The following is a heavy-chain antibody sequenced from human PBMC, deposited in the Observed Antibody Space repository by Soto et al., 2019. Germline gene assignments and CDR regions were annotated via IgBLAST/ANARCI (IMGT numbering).Heavy chain of an antibody. CDR2: IIPLSGTS. CDR3: ATSRDTTGYFDH. V-gene: IGHV1-69*01. CDR1: GGTFSSSG. D-gene: IGHD1-1*01. Sequence: QVQLVPSGAEVRKPGSSVKVSCKASGGTFSSSGINWVRQAPGQGLEWIGGIIPLSGTSSHAQKFQGRVTITADESTCTVNMELGILTSADTAVYYCATSRDTTGYFDHWGQGTLVTVSS. J-gene: IGHJ4*02.